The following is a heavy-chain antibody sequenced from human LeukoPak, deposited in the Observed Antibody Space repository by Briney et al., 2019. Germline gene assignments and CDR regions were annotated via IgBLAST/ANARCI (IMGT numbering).Heavy chain of an antibody. CDR1: GFTFSSYS. Sequence: PGGSLRLSCAASGFTFSSYSMNWVRQAPGQGLEWVSYISSSSSTIYYADSVKGRFTISRDNAKNSLYLQMNSLRAEDTAVYYCARDGEYCSGGSCYSNYFDYWGQGTLVTVSS. D-gene: IGHD2-15*01. J-gene: IGHJ4*02. V-gene: IGHV3-48*01. CDR3: ARDGEYCSGGSCYSNYFDY. CDR2: ISSSSSTI.